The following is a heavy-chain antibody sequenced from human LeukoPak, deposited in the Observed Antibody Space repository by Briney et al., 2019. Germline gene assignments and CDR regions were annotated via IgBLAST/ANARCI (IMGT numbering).Heavy chain of an antibody. CDR1: GYTFTSYG. CDR2: ISAYSGNT. V-gene: IGHV1-18*04. CDR3: ARDSDGERVSWFDP. D-gene: IGHD5-24*01. J-gene: IGHJ5*02. Sequence: ASVKVSCKASGYTFTSYGISWVRQAPGQGLEWMGWISAYSGNTNYAQKLQGRVTMTTDTSTSTAYMELRSLRSDDTAVYYCARDSDGERVSWFDPWGQGTLVTVSS.